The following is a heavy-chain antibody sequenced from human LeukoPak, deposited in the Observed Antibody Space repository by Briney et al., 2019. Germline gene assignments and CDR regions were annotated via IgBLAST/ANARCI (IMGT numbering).Heavy chain of an antibody. J-gene: IGHJ5*02. CDR1: GFTVSSNY. V-gene: IGHV3-30*02. CDR3: ARDHSGVAGSYNWFDP. Sequence: GGSLRLSCAASGFTVSSNYMSWVRQAPGKGLEWVAFIRYDGSNKYYADSVKGRFTISRDNSKNTLYLQMNSLRAEDTAVYYCARDHSGVAGSYNWFDPWGQGTLVTVSS. CDR2: IRYDGSNK. D-gene: IGHD6-19*01.